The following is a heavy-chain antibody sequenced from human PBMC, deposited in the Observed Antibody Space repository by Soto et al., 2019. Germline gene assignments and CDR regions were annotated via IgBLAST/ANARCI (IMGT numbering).Heavy chain of an antibody. Sequence: QVPLVQSGAEVKKPGASVEVSCKASGYTFTTYGITWVRQAPGQGLEWMGWISAYTGNTNYAQKLQGRVTMTTDPSTSTAYMELRNLRSDDTAVYYCARFYGSGSFPYDYWGQGTLVTVSS. J-gene: IGHJ4*02. CDR2: ISAYTGNT. CDR3: ARFYGSGSFPYDY. CDR1: GYTFTTYG. D-gene: IGHD3-10*01. V-gene: IGHV1-18*01.